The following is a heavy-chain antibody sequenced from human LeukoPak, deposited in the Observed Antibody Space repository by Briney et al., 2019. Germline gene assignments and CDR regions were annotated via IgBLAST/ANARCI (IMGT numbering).Heavy chain of an antibody. D-gene: IGHD3-10*01. CDR2: ISGSGDST. CDR1: GLIFSSYA. V-gene: IGHV3-23*01. CDR3: AKDPLRGSLRGPVWFDP. Sequence: QPGGSLRLSCEASGLIFSSYAMNWVRQVPGKGLEWVAVISGSGDSTYYADSVKGRFTISRDNSKNTLFLQMNSVRAEDTALYYCAKDPLRGSLRGPVWFDPWGQGTLVTVSS. J-gene: IGHJ5*02.